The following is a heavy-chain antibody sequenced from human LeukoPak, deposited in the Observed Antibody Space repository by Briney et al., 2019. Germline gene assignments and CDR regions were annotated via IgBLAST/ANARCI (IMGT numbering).Heavy chain of an antibody. J-gene: IGHJ4*02. D-gene: IGHD5-18*01. CDR2: ISAYNGNT. Sequence: ASVTVSCTASGYTFTSYGISWVRQAPGQGLEWMGWISAYNGNTNYAQKLQGRVTMTTDTSTSTAYMELRSLRSDDTAVYYCARESGYSYGPDFDYWGQGTLVTVSS. CDR3: ARESGYSYGPDFDY. CDR1: GYTFTSYG. V-gene: IGHV1-18*01.